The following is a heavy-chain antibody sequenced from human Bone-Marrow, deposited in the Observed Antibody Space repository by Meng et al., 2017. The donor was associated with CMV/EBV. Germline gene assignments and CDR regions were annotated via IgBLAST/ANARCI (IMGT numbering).Heavy chain of an antibody. CDR3: ARDKRIAARPSLDY. CDR2: ISAYNGNT. D-gene: IGHD6-6*01. CDR1: GYTFTSYG. J-gene: IGHJ4*02. V-gene: IGHV1-18*01. Sequence: ASVKVSCKASGYTFTSYGISWVRQAPGQGLEWMGWISAYNGNTNYAQKLQGRVTMTTDTSTSTAYMELRSLGSDDTAVYYCARDKRIAARPSLDYWGQGTLVTVSS.